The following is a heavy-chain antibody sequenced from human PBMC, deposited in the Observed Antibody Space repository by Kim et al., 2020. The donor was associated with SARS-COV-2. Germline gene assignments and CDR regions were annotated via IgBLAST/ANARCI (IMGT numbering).Heavy chain of an antibody. D-gene: IGHD3-10*01. V-gene: IGHV3-66*01. J-gene: IGHJ6*02. Sequence: RLTISRDNYKNTLYLQMNSLRAEDTAVYYCARDLLSGSGSYYTVYYGMDVWGQGTTVTVSS. CDR3: ARDLLSGSGSYYTVYYGMDV.